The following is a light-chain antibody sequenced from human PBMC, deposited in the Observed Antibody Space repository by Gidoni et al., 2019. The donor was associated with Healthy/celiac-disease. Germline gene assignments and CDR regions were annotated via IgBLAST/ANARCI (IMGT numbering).Light chain of an antibody. CDR1: QSVSSSY. CDR2: GAS. Sequence: DIVLTQSPGTLSLAPGDRATLSCRASQSVSSSYLAWYQQKPGQAPRLLIYGASSRATGIPDRLRGSGSGTDFTRTISRLEPEDFAVYYCQQYGSSPPATFXQXTRLEIK. CDR3: QQYGSSPPAT. J-gene: IGKJ5*01. V-gene: IGKV3-20*01.